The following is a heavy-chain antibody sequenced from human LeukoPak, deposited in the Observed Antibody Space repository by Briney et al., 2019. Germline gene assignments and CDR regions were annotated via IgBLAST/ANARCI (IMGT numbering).Heavy chain of an antibody. V-gene: IGHV3-23*01. CDR1: GFTFSSYA. CDR3: ARERDYFDY. CDR2: ITGSDDTT. Sequence: GGSLRLSCAASGFTFSSYALTWVRQAPGKGLEWVATITGSDDTTYYADSVKGRFTISRDNSKNTLYLQMNSLRAEDTAVYYCARERDYFDYWGQGTLVTVSS. J-gene: IGHJ4*02.